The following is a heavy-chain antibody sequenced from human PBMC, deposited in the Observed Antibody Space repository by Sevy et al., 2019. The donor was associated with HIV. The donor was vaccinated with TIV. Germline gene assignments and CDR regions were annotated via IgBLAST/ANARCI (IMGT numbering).Heavy chain of an antibody. CDR1: GDSISDYY. Sequence: SETLSLTCTVSGDSISDYYWSWIRQPPGKGLEWIGYFYYGSGTTSYYPSLKSRVTISIDTSKNQFSLKVSSVTAADTTVYYCARQGATVTTLYALHIWGQGTMVTVSS. J-gene: IGHJ3*02. V-gene: IGHV4-59*08. D-gene: IGHD4-4*01. CDR3: ARQGATVTTLYALHI. CDR2: FYYGSGTT.